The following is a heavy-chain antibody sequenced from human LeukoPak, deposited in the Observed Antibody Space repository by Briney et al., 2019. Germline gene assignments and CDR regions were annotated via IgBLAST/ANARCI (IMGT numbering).Heavy chain of an antibody. D-gene: IGHD1-26*01. J-gene: IGHJ2*01. CDR1: GFTFSDYY. Sequence: GGSLRLSCAASGFTFSDYYMSWIRQAPGKGLEWLSCISSSGSTIYYADSVKGRFTISRDNAKNSLFLQMNSLRAEDTAVYYCARDPFLSGSYSWPHLYWYFDLWGRGTLVTVSS. V-gene: IGHV3-11*04. CDR2: ISSSGSTI. CDR3: ARDPFLSGSYSWPHLYWYFDL.